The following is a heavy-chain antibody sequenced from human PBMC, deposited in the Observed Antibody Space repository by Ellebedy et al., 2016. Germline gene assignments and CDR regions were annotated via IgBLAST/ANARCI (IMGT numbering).Heavy chain of an antibody. CDR2: IYSGGST. CDR1: GFTFSSYW. J-gene: IGHJ6*02. D-gene: IGHD2-2*01. V-gene: IGHV3-66*04. CDR3: ASQSAQLHTDIVVVPAAILDYYYGMDV. Sequence: GGSLRLSCAASGFTFSSYWMHWVRQAPGKGLEWVSVIYSGGSTYYADSVKGRFTISRDNSKNTLYLQMNSLRAEDTAVYYCASQSAQLHTDIVVVPAAILDYYYGMDVWGQGTTVTVSS.